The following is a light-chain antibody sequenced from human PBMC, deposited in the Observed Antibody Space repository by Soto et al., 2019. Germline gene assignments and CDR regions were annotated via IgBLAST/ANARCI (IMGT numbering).Light chain of an antibody. CDR3: HQYDNSRT. CDR2: GAS. J-gene: IGKJ1*01. Sequence: EIVMTQSPATLSVSPGERATLSCRASQSVSSYLAWYQQKPGQAPRLLIYGASTRATGIPARFSGSGSGTEFTLTISSLQAEDVAVYYCHQYDNSRTFGQGTKVDIK. CDR1: QSVSSY. V-gene: IGKV3-15*01.